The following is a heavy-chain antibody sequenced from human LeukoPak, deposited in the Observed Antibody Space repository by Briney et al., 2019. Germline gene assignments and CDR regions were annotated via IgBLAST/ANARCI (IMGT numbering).Heavy chain of an antibody. D-gene: IGHD3-10*01. V-gene: IGHV3-30-3*01. J-gene: IGHJ4*02. CDR3: ARDDRHSLAGSYYY. CDR1: GFTFSSYA. Sequence: GGSLRLSCAASGFTFSSYAMHWVRQAPGKGLEWVAVISYDGSNKYYADSVKGRFTISRDNSKNTLYLQMNSLRAEDTAVYYCARDDRHSLAGSYYYWGQGTLVTVSS. CDR2: ISYDGSNK.